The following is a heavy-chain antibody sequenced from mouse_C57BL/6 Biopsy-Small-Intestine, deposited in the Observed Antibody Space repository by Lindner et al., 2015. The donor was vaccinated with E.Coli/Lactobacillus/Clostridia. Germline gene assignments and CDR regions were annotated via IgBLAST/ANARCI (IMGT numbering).Heavy chain of an antibody. V-gene: IGHV1-74*01. CDR3: GAGRGGIVPPDTLRDF. CDR2: IIVMQGVV. Sequence: SVKVSCKASGGTLSTYTINWVRQAPGQGLEWMGRIIVMQGVVNYAQKFQDRVTIIADKSTNTAYMELSSLRSEDTAVYYCGAGRGGIVPPDTLRDFWGQGTLVTVSS. CDR1: GGTLSTYT. D-gene: IGHD2-5*01. J-gene: IGHJ4*01.